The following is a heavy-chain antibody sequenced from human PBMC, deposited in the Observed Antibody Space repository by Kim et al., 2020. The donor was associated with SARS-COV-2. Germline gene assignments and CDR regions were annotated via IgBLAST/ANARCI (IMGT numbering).Heavy chain of an antibody. CDR1: GFTFSSYS. CDR3: ARYFQFLEWLPGMDY. D-gene: IGHD3-3*01. J-gene: IGHJ4*02. V-gene: IGHV3-21*01. Sequence: GGSLRLSCAASGFTFSSYSMNWVRQAPGKGLEWVSSISSSSSYIYYADSVKGRVTISRDNAKNSLYLQMNGLRAEDTAVYYCARYFQFLEWLPGMDYWGQGTLVTVSS. CDR2: ISSSSSYI.